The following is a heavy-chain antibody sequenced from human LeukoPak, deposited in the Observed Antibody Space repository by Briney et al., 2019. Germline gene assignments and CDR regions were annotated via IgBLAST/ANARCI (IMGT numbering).Heavy chain of an antibody. CDR3: ERDHTMFRWFAP. Sequence: SGGSLRLSCAASGFTFSSYSMNWVRQAPGKGLEWVSSISSSSSYIYYADSVKGRFTISRDNAKNSLYLQMNSLRAEDTAVYYCERDHTMFRWFAPWGEGTLVTVSS. V-gene: IGHV3-21*01. CDR2: ISSSSSYI. D-gene: IGHD3-10*01. CDR1: GFTFSSYS. J-gene: IGHJ5*02.